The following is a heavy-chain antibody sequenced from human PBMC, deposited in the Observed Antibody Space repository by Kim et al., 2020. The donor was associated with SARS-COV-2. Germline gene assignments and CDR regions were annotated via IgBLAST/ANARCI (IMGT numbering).Heavy chain of an antibody. J-gene: IGHJ4*02. CDR2: INHSGST. CDR1: GGSFSGYY. Sequence: SETLSLTCAVYGGSFSGYYWSWIRQPPGKGLEWIGEINHSGSTNYNPSLKSRVTISVDTSKNQFSLKLSSVTAADTAVYYCARGRPQKTYYYDSSGTRFFDYWGQGTLVTVSS. CDR3: ARGRPQKTYYYDSSGTRFFDY. V-gene: IGHV4-34*01. D-gene: IGHD3-22*01.